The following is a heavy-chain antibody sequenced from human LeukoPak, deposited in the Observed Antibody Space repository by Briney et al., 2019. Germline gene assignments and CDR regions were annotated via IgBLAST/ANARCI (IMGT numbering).Heavy chain of an antibody. V-gene: IGHV4-38-2*01. CDR3: VRSPYYYYHMDV. CDR1: GYSITSGDY. J-gene: IGHJ6*03. Sequence: SSETLSLTCAASGYSITSGDYWGWTRQPPGKGLEWIGTIYHSGSTYYNPSLKSRVIVSVDTSKNQFSLKLSSVTAADTAVYYCVRSPYYYYHMDVWGKGTSVTVSS. CDR2: IYHSGST.